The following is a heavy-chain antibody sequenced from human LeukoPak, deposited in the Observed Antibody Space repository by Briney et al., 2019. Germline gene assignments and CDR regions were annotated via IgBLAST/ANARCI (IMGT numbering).Heavy chain of an antibody. V-gene: IGHV4-61*08. Sequence: PSETLSLTCTVSGGSSSSGDYYWSWIRQPPGKGLEWIGYIYYSGSTNYNPSLKSRVTISVDTSKNQFSLKLSSVTAADTAVYYCARGVSGYCSGGSCSPLDYCYMDVWGKGTTVTVSS. CDR2: IYYSGST. J-gene: IGHJ6*03. CDR1: GGSSSSGDYY. CDR3: ARGVSGYCSGGSCSPLDYCYMDV. D-gene: IGHD2-15*01.